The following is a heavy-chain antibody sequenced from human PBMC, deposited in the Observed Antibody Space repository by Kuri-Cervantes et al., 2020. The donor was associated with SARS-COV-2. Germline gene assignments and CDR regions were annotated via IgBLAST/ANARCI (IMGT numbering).Heavy chain of an antibody. Sequence: GSLRLSCAVYGGSFSGYYWSWIRQPPGKGLEWIGEINHSGSTYYNPSLKSRVTISVDTSKNQFSLKLGSVTAADTAVYYCARVSGYYLFDYWGQGTLVTVSS. J-gene: IGHJ4*02. D-gene: IGHD3-22*01. V-gene: IGHV4-34*01. CDR3: ARVSGYYLFDY. CDR1: GGSFSGYY. CDR2: INHSGST.